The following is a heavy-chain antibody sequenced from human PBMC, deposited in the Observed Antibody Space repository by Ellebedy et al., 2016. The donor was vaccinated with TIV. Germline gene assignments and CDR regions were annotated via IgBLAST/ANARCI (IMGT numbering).Heavy chain of an antibody. V-gene: IGHV7-4-1*02. Sequence: AASVKVSCKASGYTFTIYAMNWVRQAPGQGLEWMGWINTNTGNPTYAQGFTGRFVFSLDTSVSTAYLQIKSLKAEDTAVYYCARDLDDGDLDYWGQGTLVTVSS. D-gene: IGHD4-17*01. CDR1: GYTFTIYA. CDR3: ARDLDDGDLDY. CDR2: INTNTGNP. J-gene: IGHJ4*02.